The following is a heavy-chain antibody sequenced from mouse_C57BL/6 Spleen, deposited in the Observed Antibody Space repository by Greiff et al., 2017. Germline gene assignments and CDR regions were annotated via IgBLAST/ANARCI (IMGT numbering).Heavy chain of an antibody. D-gene: IGHD1-1*01. CDR2: IHPSDSDT. V-gene: IGHV1-74*01. J-gene: IGHJ3*01. CDR3: AIWDYYGSSYGWFAY. Sequence: VQLQQPGADLVKPGASVKVSCKASGYTFTSYWMHWVQQRPGQGFEWIGRIHPSDSDTNYNQKFKGQATLTVDKSSSTGYMQLSSLTSEDSAVYYCAIWDYYGSSYGWFAYWGQGTLVTVSA. CDR1: GYTFTSYW.